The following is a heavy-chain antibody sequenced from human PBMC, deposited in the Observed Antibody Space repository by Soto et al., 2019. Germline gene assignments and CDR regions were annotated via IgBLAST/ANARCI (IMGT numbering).Heavy chain of an antibody. J-gene: IGHJ4*02. CDR1: GGSFKSGSYS. V-gene: IGHV4-61*01. Sequence: SETLSLTCTVSGGSFKSGSYSWSWIRQPPGKGLEWIGYVYHTGRTSYNPSLKSRVSISMDTSKNQFSLNLDSVTAADTAVYFCARDFAYFDYWGQGTLVTVSS. CDR3: ARDFAYFDY. CDR2: VYHTGRT. D-gene: IGHD3-3*01.